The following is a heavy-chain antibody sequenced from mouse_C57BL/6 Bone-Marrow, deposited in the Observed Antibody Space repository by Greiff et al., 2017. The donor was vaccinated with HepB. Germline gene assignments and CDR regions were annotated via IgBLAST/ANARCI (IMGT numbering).Heavy chain of an antibody. CDR2: IYPGDGDT. CDR1: GYAFSSYW. V-gene: IGHV1-80*01. CDR3: ARGPYYYGSSYWYFDV. Sequence: VQLQQSGAELVKPGASVKISCKASGYAFSSYWMNWVKQRPGKGLEWIGQIYPGDGDTNYNGKFKGKATLTADKSSSTAYMQLSSLTSEDSAVYFCARGPYYYGSSYWYFDVWGTGTTVTVSS. D-gene: IGHD1-1*01. J-gene: IGHJ1*03.